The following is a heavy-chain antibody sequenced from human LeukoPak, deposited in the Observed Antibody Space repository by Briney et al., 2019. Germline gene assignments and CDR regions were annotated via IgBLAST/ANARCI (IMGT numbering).Heavy chain of an antibody. J-gene: IGHJ4*02. CDR2: LSVADTT. Sequence: GGSLRLSCVASGFTVSNDGMNWVRQAPGKGLEWISFLSVADTTSYADSVKGRFTISRDNAKNSLFLQMSSLRPEDTAVYYCARGRDYGQDHWGQGTLVTVSS. CDR3: ARGRDYGQDH. CDR1: GFTVSNDG. D-gene: IGHD4/OR15-4a*01. V-gene: IGHV3-48*03.